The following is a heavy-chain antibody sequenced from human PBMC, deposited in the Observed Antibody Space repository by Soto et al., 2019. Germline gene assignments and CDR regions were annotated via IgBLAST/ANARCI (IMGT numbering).Heavy chain of an antibody. Sequence: GGSLRLSCAASGFTFSSSAMTWVRQAPGKGLEWVSAINGSGLSTYYADSLKGRFTISRENSKNTLYLQMNSLRAEDTAVYYCAKRNVWFGDYPKFDYWGQGTLVTVSS. J-gene: IGHJ4*02. CDR2: INGSGLST. CDR1: GFTFSSSA. V-gene: IGHV3-23*01. CDR3: AKRNVWFGDYPKFDY. D-gene: IGHD3-10*01.